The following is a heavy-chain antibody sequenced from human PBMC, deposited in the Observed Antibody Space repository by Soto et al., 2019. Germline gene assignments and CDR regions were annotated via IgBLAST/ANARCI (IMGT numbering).Heavy chain of an antibody. Sequence: ASVKVSCKASGDITNYYITNYDINWGRQATGKGSECMGWIKPYSGNTGYAQKFQGRVTMTMDTSIATAYMELSSLGSDDTAIYYCARAFRKVGGNSYGSLDCCGQGTLVTVSS. CDR1: GDITNYYITNYD. V-gene: IGHV1-8*01. J-gene: IGHJ4*02. D-gene: IGHD5-18*01. CDR2: IKPYSGNT. CDR3: ARAFRKVGGNSYGSLDC.